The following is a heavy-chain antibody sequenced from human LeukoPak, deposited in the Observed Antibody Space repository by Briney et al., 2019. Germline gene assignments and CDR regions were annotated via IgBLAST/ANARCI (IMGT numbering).Heavy chain of an antibody. CDR3: ARGRRLELPPSRSRAHYFDY. Sequence: EPSETLSLTCTVSGGSISSYYWSWIRQPPGKGLEWIRYIYYSGSTNYNPSLKSRVTISVDTSKNQLSLKLSSVTAADTAVYYCARGRRLELPPSRSRAHYFDYWGQGTLVTVSS. CDR2: IYYSGST. J-gene: IGHJ4*02. V-gene: IGHV4-59*12. CDR1: GGSISSYY. D-gene: IGHD1-7*01.